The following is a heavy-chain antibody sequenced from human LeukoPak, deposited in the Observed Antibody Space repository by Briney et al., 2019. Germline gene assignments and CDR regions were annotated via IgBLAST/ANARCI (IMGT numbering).Heavy chain of an antibody. J-gene: IGHJ4*02. D-gene: IGHD5-12*01. CDR2: INPNSGGT. V-gene: IGHV1-2*02. CDR1: GYSFTGYY. CDR3: AGPSGYDPYYFDY. Sequence: ASVKVSCKASGYSFTGYYMHWVRQAPGQGLEWMGCINPNSGGTDYAQKFQGRVTMTRDTSISTAYMELSRLTSDDTAVYYCAGPSGYDPYYFDYWGQGTLVAVSP.